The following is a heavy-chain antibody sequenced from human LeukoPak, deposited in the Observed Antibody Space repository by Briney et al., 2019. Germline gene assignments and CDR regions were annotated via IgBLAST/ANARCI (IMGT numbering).Heavy chain of an antibody. CDR1: GYTFTGYY. CDR3: AAASSHRIAAGGEY. V-gene: IGHV1-2*02. J-gene: IGHJ4*02. CDR2: INPNSGGT. Sequence: ASVKVSCKASGYTFTGYYMHWVRQAPGQGLEWMGWINPNSGGTNYAQKFQGRVTMTRDTSISTAYMELSRLRSDDTAVYYCAAASSHRIAAGGEYWGQGTLVTVSS. D-gene: IGHD6-13*01.